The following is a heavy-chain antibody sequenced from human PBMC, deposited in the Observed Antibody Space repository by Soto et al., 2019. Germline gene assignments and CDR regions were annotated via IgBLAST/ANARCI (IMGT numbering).Heavy chain of an antibody. CDR2: ISSSSSYI. CDR3: APHGATSEEGFEY. J-gene: IGHJ4*02. V-gene: IGHV3-21*01. D-gene: IGHD5-12*01. Sequence: PGGSLRVSCAASGFTFSSYSMNWVRQAPGKGLEWVSSISSSSSYIYYADSVKGRFTISRDNAKKSMYLQMNSLRVEDSAMYYCAPHGATSEEGFEYWGQGTLVTVSS. CDR1: GFTFSSYS.